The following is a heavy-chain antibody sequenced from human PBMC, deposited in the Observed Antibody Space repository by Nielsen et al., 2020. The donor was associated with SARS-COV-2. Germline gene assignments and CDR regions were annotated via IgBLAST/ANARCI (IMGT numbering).Heavy chain of an antibody. V-gene: IGHV4-59*01. CDR3: AREEEDIVVVPAAIGGYYYYYYMDV. CDR2: IYYSGST. CDR1: GGSISSYY. D-gene: IGHD2-2*02. Sequence: SETLSLTCTVSGGSISSYYWSWIRQPPGKGLEWIGYIYYSGSTNYNPSLKSRVTISVDTSKNQFSLKLSSVTAADTAVYYCAREEEDIVVVPAAIGGYYYYYYMDVWGKGTTVTVSS. J-gene: IGHJ6*03.